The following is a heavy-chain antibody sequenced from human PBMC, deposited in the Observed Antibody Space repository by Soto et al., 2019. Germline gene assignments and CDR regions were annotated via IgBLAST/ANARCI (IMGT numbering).Heavy chain of an antibody. CDR1: GVSISSVSYY. Sequence: SETLSLTCTVSGVSISSVSYYWGWIRQPPGKGLEWIGSIYYSGSAYYSPSLKSRVTMSVDTSKNQLSLKLSSVTAADTAVYYCARLHCNSPNCVPLDPWGQGTLVTVSS. D-gene: IGHD2-2*01. CDR3: ARLHCNSPNCVPLDP. V-gene: IGHV4-39*01. J-gene: IGHJ5*02. CDR2: IYYSGSA.